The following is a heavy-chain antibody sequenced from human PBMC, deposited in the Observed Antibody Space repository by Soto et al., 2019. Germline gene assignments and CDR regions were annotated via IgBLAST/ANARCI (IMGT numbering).Heavy chain of an antibody. V-gene: IGHV1-18*01. Sequence: QVQLVQSGGEVKKPGASVKVSCKTSGYSFTTYGISWVRQAPGQGLEWMGWISAYNGNTNYAQKLQDRVTMTTDTSPSIAYMELRSLRSDDTAVYYCAREGPAPYYYSGMDVWGQGSTVTVSS. CDR1: GYSFTTYG. CDR2: ISAYNGNT. J-gene: IGHJ6*02. CDR3: AREGPAPYYYSGMDV.